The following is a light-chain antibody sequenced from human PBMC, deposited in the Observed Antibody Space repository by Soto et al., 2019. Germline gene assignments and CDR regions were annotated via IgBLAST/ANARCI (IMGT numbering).Light chain of an antibody. CDR3: SSYTSSSTWV. CDR2: DVS. Sequence: QSVLTQPASVSGSPGQSITISCTGTSSDVGGYNYVSWYQQHPGKAPKLMIYDVSNRPSGVSNCFSGSKSGNTASLTISGLQAEDEADYCCSSYTSSSTWVFGGGTKLTVL. V-gene: IGLV2-14*01. J-gene: IGLJ3*02. CDR1: SSDVGGYNY.